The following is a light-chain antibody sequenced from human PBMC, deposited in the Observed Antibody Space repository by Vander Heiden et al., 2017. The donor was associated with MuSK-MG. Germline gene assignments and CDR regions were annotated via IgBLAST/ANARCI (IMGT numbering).Light chain of an antibody. J-gene: IGLJ2*01. CDR3: NPYTTSGHVI. CDR2: DVS. Sequence: QSALTQPASVSGSPGQSITISCTGTSSDVGAYNFVSWYQQHPGKAPKLRIYDVSNRPSGVSNRFSGSKSGNTASLTISGLQAEDEADYYCNPYTTSGHVIFGGGTKLTVL. CDR1: SSDVGAYNF. V-gene: IGLV2-14*03.